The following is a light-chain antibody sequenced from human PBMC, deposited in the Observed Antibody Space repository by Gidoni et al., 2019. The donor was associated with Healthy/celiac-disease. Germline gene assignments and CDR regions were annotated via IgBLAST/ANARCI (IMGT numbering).Light chain of an antibody. CDR2: AAS. CDR1: QSISSY. J-gene: IGKJ2*01. Sequence: LKMTQSPSSLSASVGDRVTITCRDSQSISSYLNWYQQKPGKAPKLLIYAASILQSGVPSRFSGSGSGTDFTLTISSLQPEDFATYYCQQSYSTPYTFGQGTKLEIK. V-gene: IGKV1-39*01. CDR3: QQSYSTPYT.